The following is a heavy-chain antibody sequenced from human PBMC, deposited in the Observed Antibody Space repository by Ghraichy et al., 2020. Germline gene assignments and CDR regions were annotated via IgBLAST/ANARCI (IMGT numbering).Heavy chain of an antibody. V-gene: IGHV3-7*01. Sequence: GGSLRLSCAASGFTFSSYWMNWVRQAPGKGLEWVANIKQDGSEKYFVDSVKGRFTVSRDNANNSLFLQMNSLRAEDTAVYYCARDQLLYFDLWGRGTLVTVSS. CDR2: IKQDGSEK. CDR1: GFTFSSYW. J-gene: IGHJ2*01. D-gene: IGHD1-1*01. CDR3: ARDQLLYFDL.